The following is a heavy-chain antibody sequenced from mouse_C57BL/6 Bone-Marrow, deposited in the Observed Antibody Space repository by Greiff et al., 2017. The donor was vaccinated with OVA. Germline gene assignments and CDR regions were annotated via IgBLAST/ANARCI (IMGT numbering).Heavy chain of an antibody. Sequence: VKLMESGAELVRPGASVKLSCKASGYTFTDYYINWVKQRPGQGLEWIARIYPGSGNTYYNEKFKGKATLTAEKSSSTAYMQRSSLTSEDSAVYFCASYGYSYFDVWGTGTTITVTS. V-gene: IGHV1-76*01. D-gene: IGHD1-1*02. CDR1: GYTFTDYY. CDR2: IYPGSGNT. J-gene: IGHJ1*03. CDR3: ASYGYSYFDV.